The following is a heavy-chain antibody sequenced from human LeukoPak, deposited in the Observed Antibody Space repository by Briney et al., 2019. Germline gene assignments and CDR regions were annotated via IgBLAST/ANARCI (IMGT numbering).Heavy chain of an antibody. D-gene: IGHD3-10*01. CDR2: IYYSGGT. CDR1: GGSIRSHY. V-gene: IGHV4-59*11. CDR3: ARSVYTSGSLSFDP. Sequence: SETLSLTCTVSGGSIRSHYWSWIRQPPGKGLEWIGYIYYSGGTNYNPSLKSRGTLSVDTSKNQFSLKVSSVTAADTAVYYCARSVYTSGSLSFDPWGQGILVTVSS. J-gene: IGHJ5*02.